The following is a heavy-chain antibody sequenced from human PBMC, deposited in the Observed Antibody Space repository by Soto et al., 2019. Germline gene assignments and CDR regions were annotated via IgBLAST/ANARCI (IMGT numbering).Heavy chain of an antibody. D-gene: IGHD1-20*01. CDR3: AITGTTIFGYYYGMDV. CDR2: FDPEDGET. Sequence: ASVKVSCKVSGYTLTELSMHWVRQAPGKGLEWMGGFDPEDGETIYAQKFQGRVAITADESTSTAYMELSSLRSEDTAVYYCAITGTTIFGYYYGMDVWGQGTTVTVSS. V-gene: IGHV1-24*01. CDR1: GYTLTELS. J-gene: IGHJ6*02.